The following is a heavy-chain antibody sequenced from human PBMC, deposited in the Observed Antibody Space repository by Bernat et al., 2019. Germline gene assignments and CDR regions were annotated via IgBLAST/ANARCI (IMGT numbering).Heavy chain of an antibody. CDR2: ISYDGSNK. V-gene: IGHV3-30*18. CDR1: GFTFSIYG. D-gene: IGHD1-26*01. J-gene: IGHJ4*02. Sequence: QVQLVESGGGVVQPGRSLRLSCAASGFTFSIYGMHWVRQAPGKGLEWVAVISYDGSNKYYADSVKGRFTISRDNSKNTLYLQMNSLRAEDTAVYYCAKGSRGSYTVYFDYWGQGTLVTVSS. CDR3: AKGSRGSYTVYFDY.